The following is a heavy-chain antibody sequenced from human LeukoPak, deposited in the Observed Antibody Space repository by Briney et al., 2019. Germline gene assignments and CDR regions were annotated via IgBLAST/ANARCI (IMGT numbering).Heavy chain of an antibody. Sequence: ASVKVSCKASGYTFTGYYMHWVRQAPGQGLEWMGWINPNSGGTNYAQKFQGRVTMTRDTSISTAYMELSRLRSDDTAVYYCARGRIAAAGRPFDPWAREPWSPSPQ. V-gene: IGHV1-2*02. J-gene: IGHJ5*02. D-gene: IGHD6-13*01. CDR2: INPNSGGT. CDR1: GYTFTGYY. CDR3: ARGRIAAAGRPFDP.